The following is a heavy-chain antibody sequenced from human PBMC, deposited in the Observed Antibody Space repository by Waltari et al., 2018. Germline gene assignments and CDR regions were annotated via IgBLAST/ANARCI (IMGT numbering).Heavy chain of an antibody. D-gene: IGHD4-17*01. J-gene: IGHJ4*02. Sequence: QVQLVQSGAEVKKPGASVKVSCKASGYTFTSYDINWVRQATGQGLEWMGWMNPNSGNTGYAQKFQGRVTITRNTSISTAYMELSSLRSEDTAVYYCARGRKDYGHVGRTYYFDYWGQGTLVTVSS. CDR3: ARGRKDYGHVGRTYYFDY. CDR2: MNPNSGNT. V-gene: IGHV1-8*03. CDR1: GYTFTSYD.